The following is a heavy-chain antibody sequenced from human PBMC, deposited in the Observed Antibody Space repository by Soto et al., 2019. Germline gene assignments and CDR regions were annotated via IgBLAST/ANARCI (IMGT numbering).Heavy chain of an antibody. J-gene: IGHJ5*02. CDR1: GGTVSSYS. D-gene: IGHD3-3*01. V-gene: IGHV1-69*06. Sequence: QVQLVQSGAEVKKPGSSVRVSCKSSGGTVSSYSLSWLRQAPGQGLEWVGGILPLRQTPKYAQKFQCRVTISVDKSTNTGYMDLTRLTSADTAVYYCAIPIDGVRFLEWLPFDGWGQGTLVTVSS. CDR2: ILPLRQTP. CDR3: AIPIDGVRFLEWLPFDG.